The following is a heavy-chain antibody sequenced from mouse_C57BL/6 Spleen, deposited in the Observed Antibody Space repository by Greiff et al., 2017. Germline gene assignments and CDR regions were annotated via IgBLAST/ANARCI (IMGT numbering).Heavy chain of an antibody. CDR3: ALGRGDY. CDR1: GYAFSSSW. D-gene: IGHD4-1*01. V-gene: IGHV1-82*01. CDR2: IYPGDGDT. Sequence: QVQLKQSGPELVKPGASVKISCTASGYAFSSSWMNWVKQRPGKGLEWIGRIYPGDGDTNYTGKIKGKATLTADQSSSTAYMQLSSLTSEDSAVYFCALGRGDYWGQGTSVTVSS. J-gene: IGHJ4*01.